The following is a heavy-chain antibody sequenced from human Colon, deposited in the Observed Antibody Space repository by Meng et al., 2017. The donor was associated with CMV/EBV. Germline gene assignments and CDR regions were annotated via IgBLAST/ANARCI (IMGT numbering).Heavy chain of an antibody. J-gene: IGHJ4*02. D-gene: IGHD3-3*01. V-gene: IGHV4-39*07. CDR3: ARAQSLVLRFLEWLSPYFDY. CDR2: IYYSGST. CDR1: GTSISSNNYY. Sequence: GSLRLSCNVSGTSISSNNYYWSWIRQPPGKGLEWIGSIYYSGSTYYNPSLKSRVTISVDTSKNQFSLKLSSVTAADTAVYYCARAQSLVLRFLEWLSPYFDYWGQGTLVTVSS.